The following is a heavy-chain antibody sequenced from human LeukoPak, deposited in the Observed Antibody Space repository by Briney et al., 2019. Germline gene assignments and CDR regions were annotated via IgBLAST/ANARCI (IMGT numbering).Heavy chain of an antibody. Sequence: ETSETPSLTCTVSGGSISSYYWSWIRQPPGKGLEWIGYIFSSGSTNYNPSLKSRLTISGDMSNNQVSLKLTSVTAADTAVYYCARGNYDLNPWGQGTLVTVSS. CDR2: IFSSGST. V-gene: IGHV4-59*08. D-gene: IGHD3-3*01. CDR3: ARGNYDLNP. CDR1: GGSISSYY. J-gene: IGHJ5*02.